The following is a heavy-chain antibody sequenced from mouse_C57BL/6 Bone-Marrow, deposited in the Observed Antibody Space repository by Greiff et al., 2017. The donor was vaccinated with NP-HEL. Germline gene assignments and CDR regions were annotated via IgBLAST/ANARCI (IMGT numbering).Heavy chain of an antibody. J-gene: IGHJ3*01. CDR1: GYTFTDYE. V-gene: IGHV1-15*01. CDR2: IDPETGGT. D-gene: IGHD1-1*01. CDR3: TKGHDYYGAWFAY. Sequence: VQLQQSGAELVRPGASVTLSCKASGYTFTDYEMHWVKQTPVHGLEWIGAIDPETGGTAYNQKFNGKAILTADKSSSTAYMELRSLTSEDSAVYYCTKGHDYYGAWFAYWGQGTLVTVSA.